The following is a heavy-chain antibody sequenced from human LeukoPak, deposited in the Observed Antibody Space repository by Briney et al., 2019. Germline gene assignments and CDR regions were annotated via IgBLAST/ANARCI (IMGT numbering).Heavy chain of an antibody. D-gene: IGHD6-6*01. V-gene: IGHV4-34*01. CDR2: INHSGST. CDR3: ARRRIVAARPRGYFDY. Sequence: SETLSLTCAVYGGSFSGYYWSWLRQPPGKGLEWIGEINHSGSTNYNPSLKSRVTISVDTSKNQFSLKLSPVTAADTAVYYCARRRIVAARPRGYFDYWGQGTLVTVSS. J-gene: IGHJ4*02. CDR1: GGSFSGYY.